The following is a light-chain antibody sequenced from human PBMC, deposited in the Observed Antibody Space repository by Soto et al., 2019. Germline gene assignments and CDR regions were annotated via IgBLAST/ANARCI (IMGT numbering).Light chain of an antibody. CDR3: QSYDSSLSVV. CDR2: GNS. CDR1: SSNIGAGYD. J-gene: IGLJ2*01. Sequence: QSVLTQPTSVSGAPGQSVTISCTGSSSNIGAGYDVHWYQHLPGTVPKLLIYGNSNRPSGVPDRFSGSKSGTSASLAITGLQAEDEADYYCQSYDSSLSVVFGGGTKVTVL. V-gene: IGLV1-40*01.